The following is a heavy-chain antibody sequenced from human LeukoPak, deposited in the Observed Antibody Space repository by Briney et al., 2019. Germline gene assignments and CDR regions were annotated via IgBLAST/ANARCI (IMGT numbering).Heavy chain of an antibody. CDR3: ARDPGDYYYMDV. CDR1: GFIFSSYS. V-gene: IGHV3-21*01. CDR2: ISSSSSYI. J-gene: IGHJ6*03. Sequence: GGSLRLSCAASGFIFSSYSMNWVRQAPGKGLEWVSSISSSSSYIYYADSVKGRFTISRDNAKNTLYLQMNSLRAEDTAVYYCARDPGDYYYMDVWGKGTTVTVSS.